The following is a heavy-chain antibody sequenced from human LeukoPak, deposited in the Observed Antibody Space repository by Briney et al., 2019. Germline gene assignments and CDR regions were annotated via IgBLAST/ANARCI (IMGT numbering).Heavy chain of an antibody. J-gene: IGHJ4*02. D-gene: IGHD2-2*01. Sequence: SETLSLTCTVSGGSISSGFYYWGWIRQPPGKGLEWIGSIYYSGSTNYNPSLKSRVTISVDTSKNQFSLKLSSVTAADTAVYYCARGVPSWDYWGQGTLVTVSS. CDR2: IYYSGST. V-gene: IGHV4-39*07. CDR1: GGSISSGFYY. CDR3: ARGVPSWDY.